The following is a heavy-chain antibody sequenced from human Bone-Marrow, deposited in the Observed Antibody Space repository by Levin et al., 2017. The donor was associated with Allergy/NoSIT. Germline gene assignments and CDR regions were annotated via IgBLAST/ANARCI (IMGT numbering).Heavy chain of an antibody. Sequence: PGESLKISCKASGYTFTSYAMHWVRQAPGQRLEWMGWINAGNGNTKYSQKFQGRVTITRDTSASTAYMELSSLRSEDTAVYYCARGIAVAGGYYYYYGMDVWGQGTTVTVSS. V-gene: IGHV1-3*01. CDR1: GYTFTSYA. CDR3: ARGIAVAGGYYYYYGMDV. CDR2: INAGNGNT. D-gene: IGHD6-19*01. J-gene: IGHJ6*02.